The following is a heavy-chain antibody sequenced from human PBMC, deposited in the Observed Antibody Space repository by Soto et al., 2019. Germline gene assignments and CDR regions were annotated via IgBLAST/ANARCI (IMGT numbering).Heavy chain of an antibody. CDR2: IIPIFGTA. J-gene: IGHJ5*02. CDR1: GGTFSSYA. V-gene: IGHV1-69*13. D-gene: IGHD2-2*01. Sequence: SVKVSCKASGGTFSSYAISWVRQAPGQGLEWMGGIIPIFGTANCAQKFQGRVTITADESTSTAYMELSSLRSEDTAVYYCARTHCSSTSCSPVLGRFDPWGQGTLVTVSS. CDR3: ARTHCSSTSCSPVLGRFDP.